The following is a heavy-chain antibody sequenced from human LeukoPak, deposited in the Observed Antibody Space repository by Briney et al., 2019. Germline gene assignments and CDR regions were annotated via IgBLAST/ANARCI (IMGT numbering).Heavy chain of an antibody. CDR3: ARDSGQPSNYYYGMDV. J-gene: IGHJ6*02. CDR1: GFTFSSYA. Sequence: GGSLRLSCAASGFTFSSYAMHWVRQAPGKGLEWVAVISYDGSNKYYADSVKGRFTISRDSSKNTLYLQMSSLRAEDTAVYYCARDSGQPSNYYYGMDVWGQGTTVTVSS. CDR2: ISYDGSNK. D-gene: IGHD4-11*01. V-gene: IGHV3-30-3*01.